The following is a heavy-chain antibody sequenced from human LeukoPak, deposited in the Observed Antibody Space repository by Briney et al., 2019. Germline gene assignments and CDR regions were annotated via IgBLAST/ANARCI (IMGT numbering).Heavy chain of an antibody. J-gene: IGHJ4*02. CDR3: SWELDVSFGRRLEN. CDR1: GFNFNDAW. CDR2: LKSNGGGETA. V-gene: IGHV3-15*01. Sequence: GGSLRLSCATSGFNFNDAWMSWVRQAPGKGLEWVGRLKSNGGGETADYGAAVKGRFTIPRDDSKSTLYLQMNSLKNEDTAVYFCSWELDVSFGRRLENWGQGTLVTVAS. D-gene: IGHD1-1*01.